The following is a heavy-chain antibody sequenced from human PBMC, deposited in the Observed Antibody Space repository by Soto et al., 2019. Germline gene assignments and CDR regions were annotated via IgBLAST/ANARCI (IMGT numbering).Heavy chain of an antibody. D-gene: IGHD5-12*01. CDR1: GGTFSSYA. V-gene: IGHV1-69*13. J-gene: IGHJ6*02. CDR2: IIPIFGTA. Sequence: SVKVSCKASGGTFSSYAISWVRQAPGQGLEWMGGIIPIFGTANYAQRFQGRVTITADESTSTAYMELSSLRSEDTAVYYCARGWLRRDYYYGMDVWGQGTTVTVSS. CDR3: ARGWLRRDYYYGMDV.